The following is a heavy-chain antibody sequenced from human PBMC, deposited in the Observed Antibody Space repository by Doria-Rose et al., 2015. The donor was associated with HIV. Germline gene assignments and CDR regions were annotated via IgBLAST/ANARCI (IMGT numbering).Heavy chain of an antibody. D-gene: IGHD6-13*01. CDR1: GVSLSSPGMG. CDR3: ARIKSSRWYHKYYFDF. CDR2: IVSDDEI. V-gene: IGHV2-26*01. J-gene: IGHJ4*02. Sequence: QITLKESGPVLVKPTETLTLTCTVSGVSLSSPGMGVSWIRQPPGKVLEWLANIVSDDEIFYNTSLKSRLTISSVTSKSQVVLTMTDMDPVDTATYYCARIKSSRWYHKYYFDFWGQGTLVIVSA.